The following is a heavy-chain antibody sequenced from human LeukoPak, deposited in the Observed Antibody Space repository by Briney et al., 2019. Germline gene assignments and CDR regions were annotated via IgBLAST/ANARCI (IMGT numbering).Heavy chain of an antibody. Sequence: SETLSLTCTVSGGSISSYHWSWFRQAPGKGLEWIGYMYNSGSTNFNPSLKSRVTISVDTSKNQFSLRLSSVTAADTAVYYCARRPDAFDIWGQGTMVTVSS. CDR3: ARRPDAFDI. V-gene: IGHV4-59*01. CDR1: GGSISSYH. J-gene: IGHJ3*02. CDR2: MYNSGST.